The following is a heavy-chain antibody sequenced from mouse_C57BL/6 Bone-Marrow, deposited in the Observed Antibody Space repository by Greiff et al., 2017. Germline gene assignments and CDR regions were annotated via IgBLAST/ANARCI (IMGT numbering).Heavy chain of an antibody. Sequence: EVQLQQSGPELVKPGASVKISCKASGYSFTDYNMHWVKQSPGKSLEWIGEINPNCGTTSYNQKFKDKATLTADQSSSTAYMQLSSLTSEDSAVYYCARGDSNDDAMDYWGQGTSVTVSS. D-gene: IGHD2-12*01. CDR2: INPNCGTT. CDR3: ARGDSNDDAMDY. J-gene: IGHJ4*01. V-gene: IGHV1-39*01. CDR1: GYSFTDYN.